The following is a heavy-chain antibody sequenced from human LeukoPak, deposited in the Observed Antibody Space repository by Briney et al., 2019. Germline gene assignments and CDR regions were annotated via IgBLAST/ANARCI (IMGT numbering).Heavy chain of an antibody. CDR3: ARASNYFHFLY. V-gene: IGHV4-39*01. CDR2: IYYTGST. CDR1: GGSISSSSYY. D-gene: IGHD2/OR15-2a*01. J-gene: IGHJ4*02. Sequence: SETLSLTCTVSGGSISSSSYYWGWIRQPPGKGLEWIGTIYYTGSTYYNPSLKSRVTISIDTSKNQFSLRLSSVTAADTAVYFCARASNYFHFLYWGQATLVTVPS.